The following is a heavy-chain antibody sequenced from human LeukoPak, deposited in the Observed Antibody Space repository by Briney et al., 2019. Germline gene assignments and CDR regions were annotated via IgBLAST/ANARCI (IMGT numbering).Heavy chain of an antibody. J-gene: IGHJ4*02. V-gene: IGHV3-21*03. CDR2: ISSSSSYT. D-gene: IGHD3-22*01. CDR1: AFTFSTYN. CDR3: TTLYYDSSGYYFDY. Sequence: GGSLRLSCAASAFTFSTYNMHWVRQAPGKGLEWVSYISSSSSYTYYADSVKGRFTISRDNAKNSLYLQMNSLKTEDTAVYYCTTLYYDSSGYYFDYWGQGTLVTVSS.